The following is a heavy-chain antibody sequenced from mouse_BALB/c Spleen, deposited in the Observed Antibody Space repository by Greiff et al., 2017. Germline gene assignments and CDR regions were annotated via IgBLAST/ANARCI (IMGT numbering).Heavy chain of an antibody. V-gene: IGHV2-9*02. D-gene: IGHD1-1*01. Sequence: VQGVESGPGLVAPSQSLSITCTVSGFSLTSYGVHWVRQPPGKGLEWLGVIWAGGSTNYNSALMSRLSISKDNSKSQVFLKMNSLQTDDTAMYYCARDYGSRSYFDYWGQGTTLTVSS. CDR1: GFSLTSYG. CDR3: ARDYGSRSYFDY. J-gene: IGHJ2*01. CDR2: IWAGGST.